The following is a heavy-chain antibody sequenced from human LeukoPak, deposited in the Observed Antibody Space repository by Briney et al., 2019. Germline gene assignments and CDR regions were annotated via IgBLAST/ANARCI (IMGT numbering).Heavy chain of an antibody. CDR2: INPNSGGA. CDR1: GYTYTGYY. Sequence: ASVKVSCKASGYTYTGYYMHWVRQAPGQGLEWMGWINPNSGGANYAQKFQGRVTMTRDTSISTAYMELSRLRSDDTAVYYCAREHIAAAGNDAFDIWGQGTMVTVSS. J-gene: IGHJ3*02. D-gene: IGHD6-13*01. CDR3: AREHIAAAGNDAFDI. V-gene: IGHV1-2*02.